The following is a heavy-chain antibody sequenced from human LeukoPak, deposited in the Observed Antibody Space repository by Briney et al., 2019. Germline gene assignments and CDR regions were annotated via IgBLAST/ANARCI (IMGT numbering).Heavy chain of an antibody. CDR1: GGSISSYY. CDR3: ARVGSDSWSGYYIGY. Sequence: SETLSLTCTVSGGSISSYYWSWIRQPPGKGLEWIGYIYYSGSTNYNPSLKSRVTISVDTSKNQFSLKLSSVTAADTAVYYCARVGSDSWSGYYIGYWGQGTLVTVSS. J-gene: IGHJ4*02. CDR2: IYYSGST. V-gene: IGHV4-59*01. D-gene: IGHD3-3*01.